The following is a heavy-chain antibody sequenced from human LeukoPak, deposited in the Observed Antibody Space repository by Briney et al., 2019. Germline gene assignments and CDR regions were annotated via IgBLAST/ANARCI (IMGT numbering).Heavy chain of an antibody. CDR2: ITASGGNT. CDR3: AIRGATGKHFEY. CDR1: GITFSGCA. D-gene: IGHD1-26*01. J-gene: IGHJ4*02. V-gene: IGHV3-23*01. Sequence: PGGSLRLSCAASGITFSGCAMNWVRQAPGRGLEWVSSITASGGNTNHADSVKGRFTISRDNSKKTLYLQMNSLKVEDAAIYYCAIRGATGKHFEYWGQGAQVTVSS.